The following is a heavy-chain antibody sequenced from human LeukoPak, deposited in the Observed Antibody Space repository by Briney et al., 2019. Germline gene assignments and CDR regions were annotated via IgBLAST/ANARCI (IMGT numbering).Heavy chain of an antibody. D-gene: IGHD6-13*01. Sequence: PSETLSLTCAVSGYSLSSGYYWGWIRQPPGKGLEWIGSIYHSGSTYYNPSLKSRVTISVDTSKNQFSLKLSSVTAADTAVYYCARLNRHSSSWYAIGYYFDYWGQGTLVTVSS. V-gene: IGHV4-38-2*01. CDR1: GYSLSSGYY. J-gene: IGHJ4*02. CDR3: ARLNRHSSSWYAIGYYFDY. CDR2: IYHSGST.